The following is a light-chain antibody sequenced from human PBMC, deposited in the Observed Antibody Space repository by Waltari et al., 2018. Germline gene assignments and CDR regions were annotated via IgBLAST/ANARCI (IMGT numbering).Light chain of an antibody. J-gene: IGLJ3*02. Sequence: QLVLTQSPSASASLGASVKLTCTLSSGHSSNVIARLQQQPEKGPRYLMKGNSDGSHSKGDEIPDRCSGSSSGAERYLTISSLQSEDEADYYCQTGGHGTWVFGGGTKLTVL. CDR3: QTGGHGTWV. CDR1: SGHSSNV. V-gene: IGLV4-69*01. CDR2: GNSDGSH.